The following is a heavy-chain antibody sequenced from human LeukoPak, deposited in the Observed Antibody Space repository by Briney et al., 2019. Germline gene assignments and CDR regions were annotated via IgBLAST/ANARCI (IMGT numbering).Heavy chain of an antibody. V-gene: IGHV3-53*01. CDR3: ARGGSYLSAFDI. CDR2: IYSGGST. Sequence: GGSLRLSCAASGLTVSSHYMSWVRKAPGKGVEWVSIIYSGGSTFYADSVKGRFTISRDNSKNTLYLQMNSLRAEDTAVYYCARGGSYLSAFDIWGQGTMVTVSS. D-gene: IGHD1-26*01. CDR1: GLTVSSHY. J-gene: IGHJ3*02.